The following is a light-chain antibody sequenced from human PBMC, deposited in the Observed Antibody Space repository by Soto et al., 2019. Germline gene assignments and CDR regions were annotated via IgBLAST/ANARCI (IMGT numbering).Light chain of an antibody. J-gene: IGLJ1*01. CDR1: TSNIGNNF. CDR2: EDD. CDR3: GTWDSRLNAHV. V-gene: IGLV1-51*02. Sequence: QSVLTQPPSVSAAPGQKVIISGSGGTSNIGNNFACWYQHLPGAAPKLLIYEDDKRASGIPDRFSGSRCGTSATLGITGLQTGDEAVYYCGTWDSRLNAHVFGTGTKVTVL.